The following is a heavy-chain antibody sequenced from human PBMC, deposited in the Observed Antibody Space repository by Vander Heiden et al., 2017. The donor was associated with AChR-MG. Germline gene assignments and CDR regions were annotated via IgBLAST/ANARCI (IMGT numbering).Heavy chain of an antibody. CDR1: GYPFPGYY. CDR2: INPNSGGT. D-gene: IGHD4-17*01. J-gene: IGHJ4*02. Sequence: QLQLVQSGAELKKPGAPVKVSCKASGYPFPGYYMHWGRQDPGQGLEWMGRINPNSGGTTYAQKFRGRVTMTRDTSISTAYMELSRLRSDDTAVYYCAAGQGGYGDYELDYWGQGTLVTVSS. V-gene: IGHV1-2*06. CDR3: AAGQGGYGDYELDY.